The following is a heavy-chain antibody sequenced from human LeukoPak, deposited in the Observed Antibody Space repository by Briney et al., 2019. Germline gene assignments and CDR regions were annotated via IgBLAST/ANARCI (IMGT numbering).Heavy chain of an antibody. D-gene: IGHD1-26*01. Sequence: SETLSLTCTVSGGPISGHFWTWIRQSPGKGLEWIAYIYYSGSPNYNPSLKSRVTISIDTSKSQFSLKLNSVTAADTAVYYCARVFARYSGSFWGQGTLVTVSS. J-gene: IGHJ4*02. V-gene: IGHV4-59*08. CDR2: IYYSGSP. CDR3: ARVFARYSGSF. CDR1: GGPISGHF.